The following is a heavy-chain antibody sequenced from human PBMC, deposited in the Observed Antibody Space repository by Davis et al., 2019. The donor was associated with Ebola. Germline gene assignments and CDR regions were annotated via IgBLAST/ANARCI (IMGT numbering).Heavy chain of an antibody. Sequence: PGGSLRLSCAASGFTFDDYAMHWVRQAPGKGLEWVSGISWNSGSIGYADSVKGRFTISRDNAKNSLYLQMNSLRAEDTALYYCAKDSGGYYYYGMDVWGKGTTVTVSS. CDR2: ISWNSGSI. CDR3: AKDSGGYYYYGMDV. CDR1: GFTFDDYA. V-gene: IGHV3-9*01. J-gene: IGHJ6*04.